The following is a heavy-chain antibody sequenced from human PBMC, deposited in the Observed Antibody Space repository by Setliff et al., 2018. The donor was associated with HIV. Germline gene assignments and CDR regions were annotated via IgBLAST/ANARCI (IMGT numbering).Heavy chain of an antibody. Sequence: VASVKVSCKASGYTFISYGVSWVRQAPGQGLEWMGWISVKNGNTNYAQKFQGRVTMTTDTSTSTAYMELRSLGSDDTAVYYCARIVALNGYPSDYWGQGTLVTVSS. CDR3: ARIVALNGYPSDY. J-gene: IGHJ4*02. CDR1: GYTFISYG. V-gene: IGHV1-18*01. CDR2: ISVKNGNT. D-gene: IGHD2-8*01.